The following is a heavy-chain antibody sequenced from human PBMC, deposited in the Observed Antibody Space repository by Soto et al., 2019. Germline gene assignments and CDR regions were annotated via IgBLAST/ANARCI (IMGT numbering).Heavy chain of an antibody. D-gene: IGHD2-8*01. CDR1: GFTFSRYG. Sequence: QVHLVESGGGVVQPGRSLRLSCAASGFTFSRYGFHWVRQAPGKGLEWVAIISFNGRNQFYAESVRGRFTVSRDNSNNTLYLQMNSLRTEDTAMYYCVTSSQGQSTIYYYYYDRDVWGKGTTVTVSS. V-gene: IGHV3-30*03. CDR2: ISFNGRNQ. J-gene: IGHJ6*03. CDR3: VTSSQGQSTIYYYYYDRDV.